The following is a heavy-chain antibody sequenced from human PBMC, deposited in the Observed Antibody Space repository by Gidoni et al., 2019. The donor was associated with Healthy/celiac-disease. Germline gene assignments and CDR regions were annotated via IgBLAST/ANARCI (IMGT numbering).Heavy chain of an antibody. CDR2: IRGSGGST. V-gene: IGHV3-23*01. D-gene: IGHD5-18*01. J-gene: IGHJ4*02. CDR1: GFTFSSYA. Sequence: AASGFTFSSYAMRWVRQAPGKGLEWVSAIRGSGGSTYSAEPVEGRFTISRDNSKNTLYLQMNSLRAEDTAVYYCAKDRQGIPIRLDYWGQGTLVTVSS. CDR3: AKDRQGIPIRLDY.